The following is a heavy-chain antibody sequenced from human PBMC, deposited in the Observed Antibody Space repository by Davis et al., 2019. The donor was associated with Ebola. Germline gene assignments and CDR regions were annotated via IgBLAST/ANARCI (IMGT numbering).Heavy chain of an antibody. J-gene: IGHJ4*02. CDR2: IYYSGST. D-gene: IGHD2-8*02. V-gene: IGHV4-39*01. CDR3: ARPPGGYWGHFDS. Sequence: SETLSLTCTVSGGSISSSDYYWGWIRQPPGKGLEWIGSIYYSGSTYYNPSLKSRVTISVDTSKNQFSLKLTSVTAADTAVYYCARPPGGYWGHFDSWGQGTLVTVSS. CDR1: GGSISSSDYY.